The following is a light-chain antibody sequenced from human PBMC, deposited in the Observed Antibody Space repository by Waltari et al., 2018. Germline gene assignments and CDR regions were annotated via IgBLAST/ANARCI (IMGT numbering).Light chain of an antibody. CDR1: ILSTYY. Sequence: SSDLTQDPAVSVALGQTVRITCQGDILSTYYENWCRQKPGQPPELVFYGKNNRPSGIPDRFSASSSGNTASLIITGAQAEDEADYYCSSRELSGHVVFGGGTRLTVL. CDR2: GKN. V-gene: IGLV3-19*01. CDR3: SSRELSGHVV. J-gene: IGLJ2*01.